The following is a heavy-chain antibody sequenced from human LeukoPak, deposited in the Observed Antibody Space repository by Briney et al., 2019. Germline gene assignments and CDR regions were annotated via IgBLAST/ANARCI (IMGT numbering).Heavy chain of an antibody. D-gene: IGHD6-19*01. J-gene: IGHJ4*02. CDR1: GLTFSNYG. CDR3: AKVKEMYSSGSYYFDY. Sequence: GRSLRLSCAASGLTFSNYGMHWVRQAPGKGLEWVAVIPYDGFNPYYADSVKGRFAISRDNSKNTLWLQMNSLRAEDTAVYYCAKVKEMYSSGSYYFDYWGQGTLVTVSS. CDR2: IPYDGFNP. V-gene: IGHV3-30*18.